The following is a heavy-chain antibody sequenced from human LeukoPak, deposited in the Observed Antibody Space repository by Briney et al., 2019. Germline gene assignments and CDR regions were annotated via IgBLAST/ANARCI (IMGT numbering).Heavy chain of an antibody. CDR1: GFTFSSYA. CDR2: ISGSGGST. V-gene: IGHV3-23*01. Sequence: PGGSLRLSCAASGFTFSSYAMSWVRQAPGKGLEWVSAISGSGGSTYYADSVKGRFTISRDNSKNTLYLQMNSLRAEDTAVYYCAKTLNPSPRVDYYYYGMDVWGQGTTVTVSS. CDR3: AKTLNPSPRVDYYYYGMDV. J-gene: IGHJ6*02.